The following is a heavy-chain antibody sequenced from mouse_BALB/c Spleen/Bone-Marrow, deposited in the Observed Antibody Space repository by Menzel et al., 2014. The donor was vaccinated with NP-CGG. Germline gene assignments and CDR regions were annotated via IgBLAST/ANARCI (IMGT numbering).Heavy chain of an antibody. V-gene: IGHV1S22*01. Sequence: LQQSGSELVRPGASVKLSCKAPGYTFTSYWMHWVKQRPGQGPEWIGNIYPGSGSTNYDEKFKSKATLTVDTSSSTAYMQLSSLTSEDSAVYYCTRSPITTVVAETMDYWGQGTSVIVSS. CDR3: TRSPITTVVAETMDY. D-gene: IGHD1-1*01. CDR2: IYPGSGST. J-gene: IGHJ4*01. CDR1: GYTFTSYW.